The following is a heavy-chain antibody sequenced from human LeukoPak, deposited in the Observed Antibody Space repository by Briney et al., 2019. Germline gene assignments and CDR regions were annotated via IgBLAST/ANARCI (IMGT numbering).Heavy chain of an antibody. CDR3: AKLSSSSWYGSYNWFDP. Sequence: PSETLSLTCTVSGGSLSSSSYYWGWIRQPPGKGLEWIGSIYYSGSTYYNPSLKSRVTISVDTSKNQFSLKLSSVTAADTAVYYCAKLSSSSWYGSYNWFDPWGQGTLVTVSS. D-gene: IGHD6-13*01. CDR2: IYYSGST. J-gene: IGHJ5*02. CDR1: GGSLSSSSYY. V-gene: IGHV4-39*01.